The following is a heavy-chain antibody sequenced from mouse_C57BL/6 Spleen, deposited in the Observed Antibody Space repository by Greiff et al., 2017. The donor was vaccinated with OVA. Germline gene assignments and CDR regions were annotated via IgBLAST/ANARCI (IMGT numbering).Heavy chain of an antibody. J-gene: IGHJ4*01. Sequence: VQLQQPGAELVKPGASVKVSCKASGYTFTSYWMHWVKQRSGQGLEWIGRIHPSDSDTNYNQKFKGKATLTVDKSSSTAYMQLSSLTSEDSAVYYCAIAPYYYGSSPLAMDYWGQGTSVTVSS. CDR3: AIAPYYYGSSPLAMDY. CDR1: GYTFTSYW. CDR2: IHPSDSDT. V-gene: IGHV1-74*01. D-gene: IGHD1-1*01.